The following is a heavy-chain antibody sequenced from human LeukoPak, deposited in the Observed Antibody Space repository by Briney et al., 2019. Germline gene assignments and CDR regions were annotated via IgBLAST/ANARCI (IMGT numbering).Heavy chain of an antibody. CDR1: GGSFSGYY. CDR2: MYHSGST. CDR3: ARGFRGDNFDY. J-gene: IGHJ4*02. D-gene: IGHD7-27*01. V-gene: IGHV4-34*01. Sequence: SETLSLTCAVYGGSFSGYYWGWIRQPPGKGLEWIGTMYHSGSTNYNPSLKSRVTISVDTSKNQFSLKLSSVTAADTAVYFCARGFRGDNFDYWGQGTLVTVSS.